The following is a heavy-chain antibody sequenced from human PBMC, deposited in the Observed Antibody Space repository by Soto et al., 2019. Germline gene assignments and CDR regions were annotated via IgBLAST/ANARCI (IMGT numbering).Heavy chain of an antibody. CDR3: ARVVLSITRGAFDA. Sequence: QVQLQESGPGLVKPSGTLSLTCAVSGGSISSTHWWTWVRQSPGKGLEYIGEISHSGTSNSNPSLQSRVTRSVDKSKNHFSLTLTSVTAAATAVYYCARVVLSITRGAFDAWGQGTPVIVSS. D-gene: IGHD1-20*01. V-gene: IGHV4-4*02. CDR1: GGSISSTHW. J-gene: IGHJ3*01. CDR2: ISHSGTS.